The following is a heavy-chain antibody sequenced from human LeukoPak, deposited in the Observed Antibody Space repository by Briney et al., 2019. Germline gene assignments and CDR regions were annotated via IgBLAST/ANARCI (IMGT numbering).Heavy chain of an antibody. CDR1: GFTFSSYA. Sequence: GGSLRLSCAASGFTFSSYAMHWVRQAPGKGLEWVAFIRYDGSNKYYADSVKGRFTISRDNSKNTLYLQMNSLRAEDTAVYYCASDYYFYYYDLDVWGKGTTVTVSS. V-gene: IGHV3-30*04. CDR2: IRYDGSNK. CDR3: ASDYYFYYYDLDV. J-gene: IGHJ6*03.